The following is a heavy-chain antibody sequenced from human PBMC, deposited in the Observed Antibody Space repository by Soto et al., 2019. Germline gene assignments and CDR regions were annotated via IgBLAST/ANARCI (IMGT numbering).Heavy chain of an antibody. CDR2: ISAYNGNT. V-gene: IGHV1-18*01. CDR3: ARASVAGIPGYFQH. D-gene: IGHD6-19*01. J-gene: IGHJ1*01. CDR1: GYTFTSYG. Sequence: GASVKVSCKASGYTFTSYGISWVRQAPGQGLEWMGWISAYNGNTNYAQKLRGRVTMTTDTSTSTAYMELSSLRSEDTALYYCARASVAGIPGYFQHWGQGTLVTVSS.